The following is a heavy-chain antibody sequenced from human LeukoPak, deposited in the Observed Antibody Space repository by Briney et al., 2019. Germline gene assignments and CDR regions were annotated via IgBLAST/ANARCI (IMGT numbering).Heavy chain of an antibody. V-gene: IGHV1-18*01. D-gene: IGHD3-16*01. CDR3: ARGSGGGGGRYHHGMDV. Sequence: ASVKVSCKTSGYIFTDYGISWVRQAPGQGLEWMGWISGYNQKTNYAQKFQDRVTVTTDTSTSTGYMELRSLRSDDTAVYYCARGSGGGGGRYHHGMDVGAQGTTATVS. J-gene: IGHJ6*02. CDR2: ISGYNQKT. CDR1: GYIFTDYG.